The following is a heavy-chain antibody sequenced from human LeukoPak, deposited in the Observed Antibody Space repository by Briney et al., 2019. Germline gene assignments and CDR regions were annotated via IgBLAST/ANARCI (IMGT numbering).Heavy chain of an antibody. V-gene: IGHV3-7*01. J-gene: IGHJ4*02. Sequence: GGSLRLSCAASGFTFNTHWTSWVRQAPGKGLEWVAHMSEDGCDKYYVDSVKGRFTISRDDAKNSLSLQMSSLRAEDTAVYYCASWTKVAAYWGQGTLVTVSS. CDR1: GFTFNTHW. CDR3: ASWTKVAAY. D-gene: IGHD4-23*01. CDR2: MSEDGCDK.